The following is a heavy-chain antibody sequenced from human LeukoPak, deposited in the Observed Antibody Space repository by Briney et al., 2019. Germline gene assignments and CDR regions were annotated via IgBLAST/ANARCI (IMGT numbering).Heavy chain of an antibody. CDR3: AKPHATLGALDAFDI. V-gene: IGHV3-23*01. D-gene: IGHD3-16*01. CDR1: RFTFTNYA. J-gene: IGHJ3*02. Sequence: GGSLRLSCAASRFTFTNYAMSWVRQAPGKGLEWVSSISVGGGATYYADSVKGRFTISRDNSKNTLYLQMNSLGAEDTAVYYCAKPHATLGALDAFDIWGRGTMVTVSS. CDR2: ISVGGGAT.